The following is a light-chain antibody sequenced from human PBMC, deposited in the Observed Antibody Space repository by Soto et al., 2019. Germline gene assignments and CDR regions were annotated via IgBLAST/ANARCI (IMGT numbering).Light chain of an antibody. J-gene: IGKJ4*01. CDR3: QQYKNWPLT. V-gene: IGKV3-15*01. CDR1: QSVSIN. CDR2: GAS. Sequence: EIVMRRSPATLSVSPGERATLSCRASQSVSINLAWYQQKPGQAPRLLIYGASTRATGFPARFSGSGSGTEFTLTISSLQSEDFAVYYCQQYKNWPLTFAGRTKVAIK.